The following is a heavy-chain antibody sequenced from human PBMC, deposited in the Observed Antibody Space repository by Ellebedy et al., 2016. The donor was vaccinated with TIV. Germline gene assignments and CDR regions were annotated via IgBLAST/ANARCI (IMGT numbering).Heavy chain of an antibody. Sequence: GESLKISCAASGYTFSTYWMSWVRQAPGKGLEWVAVISYDGSNKYYADSVKGRFTISRDNSKNTLYLQMNSLRAEDTAVYYCAKRVGRFDYWGQGTLVIVSS. CDR2: ISYDGSNK. V-gene: IGHV3-30*18. CDR3: AKRVGRFDY. D-gene: IGHD1-26*01. CDR1: GYTFSTYW. J-gene: IGHJ4*02.